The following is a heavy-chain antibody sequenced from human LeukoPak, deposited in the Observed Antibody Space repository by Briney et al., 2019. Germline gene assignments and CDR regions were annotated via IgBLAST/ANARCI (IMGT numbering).Heavy chain of an antibody. CDR3: ASLTTMVTPETFDI. V-gene: IGHV4-59*01. CDR2: IYYTGAT. Sequence: PSETLSLTRTVSGASIDSYYWSWIRQPPGKGLEWIGYIYYTGATNYNPSLKSRVTISLDMSKNHFSLRLSSVTAVDTAIYYCASLTTMVTPETFDIWGQGTMVTVSS. CDR1: GASIDSYY. D-gene: IGHD4-23*01. J-gene: IGHJ3*02.